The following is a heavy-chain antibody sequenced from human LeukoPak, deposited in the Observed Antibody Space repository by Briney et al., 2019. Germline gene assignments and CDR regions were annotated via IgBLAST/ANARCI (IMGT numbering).Heavy chain of an antibody. D-gene: IGHD3-22*01. Sequence: GGSLRLSCAASGFTFSSYGMHWVRQAPGKGLEWVAVISYDGSNKYYADSVKGRFTISRDNSKNTLYLQMNSLRAEDTAVYYCTTEYYYDSSGYYVFDYWGQGILVTVSS. CDR3: TTEYYYDSSGYYVFDY. CDR1: GFTFSSYG. CDR2: ISYDGSNK. J-gene: IGHJ4*02. V-gene: IGHV3-30*03.